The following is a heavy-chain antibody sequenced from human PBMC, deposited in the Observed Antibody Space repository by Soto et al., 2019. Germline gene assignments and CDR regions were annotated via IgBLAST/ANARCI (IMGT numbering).Heavy chain of an antibody. J-gene: IGHJ4*02. CDR1: GGSFSGYY. CDR2: INHSGST. CDR3: ARTITGTAFDY. V-gene: IGHV4-34*01. D-gene: IGHD1-7*01. Sequence: SETLSLTCAVYGGSFSGYYWSWIRQPPGKGLEWIGEINHSGSTNYNPSLKSRVTISVDTSKNQFSLKLSSVTAADTAVYYCARTITGTAFDYWGQGTLVTVSS.